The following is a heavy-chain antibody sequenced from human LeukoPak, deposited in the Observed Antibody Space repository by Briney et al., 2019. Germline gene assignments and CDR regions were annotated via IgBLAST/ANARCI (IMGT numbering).Heavy chain of an antibody. CDR2: ISGSGGST. Sequence: GGSLRLSCAASGFTFSSYAMSWVRQAPGKGLEWVSAISGSGGSTYYADSVKGRFTISRDNSKNTLYLQMNSLRSEDTAVYYCATVFRGGSSGWYGGLNHWGQGTLVTVSS. D-gene: IGHD6-19*01. CDR3: ATVFRGGSSGWYGGLNH. V-gene: IGHV3-23*01. CDR1: GFTFSSYA. J-gene: IGHJ5*02.